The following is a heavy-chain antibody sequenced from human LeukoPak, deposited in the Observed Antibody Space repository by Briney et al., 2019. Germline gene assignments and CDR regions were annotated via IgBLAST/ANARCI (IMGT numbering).Heavy chain of an antibody. Sequence: SETLSLTCTVSGGSISSSSYSWGWIRQPPGKGLEWIGSIYYSGGTDYSPSLKSRVTISVDTSKNQFSLKLSSVTAADTAVYYCASRGWIVGLVDYWGQGTLVTVSS. CDR3: ASRGWIVGLVDY. J-gene: IGHJ4*02. V-gene: IGHV4-39*01. D-gene: IGHD3-22*01. CDR1: GGSISSSSYS. CDR2: IYYSGGT.